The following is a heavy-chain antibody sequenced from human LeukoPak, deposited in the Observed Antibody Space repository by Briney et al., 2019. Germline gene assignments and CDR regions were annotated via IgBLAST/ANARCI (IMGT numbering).Heavy chain of an antibody. D-gene: IGHD6-13*01. J-gene: IGHJ4*02. CDR3: AKGGYSSSWYPFDY. CDR2: VDPEDGET. V-gene: IGHV1-69-2*01. Sequence: WASVKVSCKVSGYTFTDYYMHWVQQAPGKGLEWMGLVDPEDGETIYAEKFQGRVTITADTSTDTAYMELSSLRAEDTAVYYCAKGGYSSSWYPFDYWGQGTLVTVSS. CDR1: GYTFTDYY.